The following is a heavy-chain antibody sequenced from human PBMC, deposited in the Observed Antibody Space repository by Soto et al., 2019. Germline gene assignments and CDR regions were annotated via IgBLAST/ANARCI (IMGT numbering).Heavy chain of an antibody. V-gene: IGHV1-46*03. CDR1: GYTFTSYY. Sequence: ASVKVSCKASGYTFTSYYMHWVRQATGQGLEWMGIINPSGGSTSYAQKFQGRVTMTRDTSTSTVYMELSSLRSEDTAVYYCARVHYDILTGYMYYFDYWGQGTLVTVSS. CDR2: INPSGGST. D-gene: IGHD3-9*01. CDR3: ARVHYDILTGYMYYFDY. J-gene: IGHJ4*02.